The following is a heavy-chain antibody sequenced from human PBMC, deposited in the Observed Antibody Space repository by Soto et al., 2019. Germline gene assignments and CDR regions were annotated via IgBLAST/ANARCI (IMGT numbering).Heavy chain of an antibody. J-gene: IGHJ4*02. Sequence: ASVKVSCKASGYTFTSYGISWVRQAPGQGLEWMGWISAYNGNTNYAQKLQGRVTMTTDTSTSTAYMELRSLRSDDTAVYYCARSGQGTIAASTPFFDYWGQGTLVTVYS. CDR3: ARSGQGTIAASTPFFDY. CDR2: ISAYNGNT. V-gene: IGHV1-18*01. CDR1: GYTFTSYG. D-gene: IGHD6-6*01.